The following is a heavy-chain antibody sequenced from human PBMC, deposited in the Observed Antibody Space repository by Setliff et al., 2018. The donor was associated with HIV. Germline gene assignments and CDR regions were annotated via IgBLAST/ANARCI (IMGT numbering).Heavy chain of an antibody. D-gene: IGHD3-3*01. CDR3: AKNLYRSGYYVVARRGMDV. J-gene: IGHJ6*02. CDR2: ISGSGGGT. V-gene: IGHV3-23*01. Sequence: PGGSLRLSCAASGFTFRSYGMSWVRQAPGRGLEWVSAISGSGGGTYYTDSVKGRFTISRDNSKNTLFLQMNSLRAEDTAVYYCAKNLYRSGYYVVARRGMDVWGQGTTVTVSS. CDR1: GFTFRSYG.